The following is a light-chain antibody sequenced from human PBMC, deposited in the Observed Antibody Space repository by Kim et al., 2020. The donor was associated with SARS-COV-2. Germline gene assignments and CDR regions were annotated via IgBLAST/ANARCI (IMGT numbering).Light chain of an antibody. V-gene: IGLV3-1*01. J-gene: IGLJ2*01. CDR2: QDN. CDR3: QAWDSSTAV. Sequence: VSPGQTASITCSGDKLGDKYACWYQQTPGQSPVLVIYQDNKRPSGIPERFSGSNSGNTATLTISGTQAMDEADYYCQAWDSSTAVFGGGTQLTVL. CDR1: KLGDKY.